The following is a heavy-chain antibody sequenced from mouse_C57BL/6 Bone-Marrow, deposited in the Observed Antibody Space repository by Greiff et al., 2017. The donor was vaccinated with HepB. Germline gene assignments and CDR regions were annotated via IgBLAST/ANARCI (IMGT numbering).Heavy chain of an antibody. CDR2: ISSGGSYT. V-gene: IGHV5-6*02. Sequence: EVKLLESGGDLVKPGGSLKLSCAASGFTFSSYGMSWVRQTPDKRLEWVATISSGGSYTYYPDSVKGRFTISRDNDKNTLYLQMSSLKSEDTAMYYCARLDSSGYVDYWGQGTTLTVSS. CDR1: GFTFSSYG. J-gene: IGHJ2*01. D-gene: IGHD3-2*02. CDR3: ARLDSSGYVDY.